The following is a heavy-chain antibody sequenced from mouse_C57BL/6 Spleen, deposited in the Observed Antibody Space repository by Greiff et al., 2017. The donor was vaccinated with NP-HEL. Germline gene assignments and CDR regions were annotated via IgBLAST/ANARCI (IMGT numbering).Heavy chain of an antibody. D-gene: IGHD1-1*01. CDR1: GYTFTSYG. V-gene: IGHV1-81*01. CDR3: ARAGDYYYGSSYGAWFAY. CDR2: IYPRSGNT. J-gene: IGHJ3*01. Sequence: VQLQQSGAELARPGASVKLSCKASGYTFTSYGISWVKQRTGQGLEWIGEIYPRSGNTYYNEKFKGKATLTADKSSSTAYMELRSLTSEDSAVYCCARAGDYYYGSSYGAWFAYWGQGTLVTVSA.